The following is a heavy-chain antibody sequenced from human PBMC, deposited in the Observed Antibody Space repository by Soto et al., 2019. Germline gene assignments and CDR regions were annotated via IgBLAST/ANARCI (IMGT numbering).Heavy chain of an antibody. Sequence: SLKLSCKASGHSFSSYDSSWGRKNSGQGLEWMGWMNPKSGNTGYAQKFQGRVTMTRNTSISTAYMELNSLTSEDTAVYYCAGRYSSTNVNWFDPWGQGTLVTVSS. CDR3: AGRYSSTNVNWFDP. CDR1: GHSFSSYD. D-gene: IGHD6-19*01. J-gene: IGHJ5*02. V-gene: IGHV1-8*01. CDR2: MNPKSGNT.